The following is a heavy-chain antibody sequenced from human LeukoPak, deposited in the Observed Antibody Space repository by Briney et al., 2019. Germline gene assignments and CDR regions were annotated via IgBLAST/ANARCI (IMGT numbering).Heavy chain of an antibody. CDR3: TSGSSLYYFDY. Sequence: ASVKVSCKASGYTFTSYGISWVRQAPGQGLEWMGWISAYNGNTNYAQKLQGRVTMTTDTSTSTAYMELSSLRSEDTAVYYCTSGSSLYYFDYWGQGTLVTVSS. D-gene: IGHD2-2*01. CDR2: ISAYNGNT. V-gene: IGHV1-18*01. J-gene: IGHJ4*02. CDR1: GYTFTSYG.